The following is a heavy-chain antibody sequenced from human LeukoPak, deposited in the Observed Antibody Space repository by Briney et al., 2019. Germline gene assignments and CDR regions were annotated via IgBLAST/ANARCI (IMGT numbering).Heavy chain of an antibody. CDR2: IKTKTDGGTT. J-gene: IGHJ4*02. CDR1: GFTFSGYG. CDR3: TTEGNTHYYDSSGYYYGVND. V-gene: IGHV3-15*01. Sequence: PGGSLRLSCAASGFTFSGYGMGWIRQAPGKGLEWVGLIKTKTDGGTTDYAAPVKGRFIISRDDSKNTLYLQMSSLKTEDTAVYYCTTEGNTHYYDSSGYYYGVNDWGQGTLVTVSS. D-gene: IGHD3-22*01.